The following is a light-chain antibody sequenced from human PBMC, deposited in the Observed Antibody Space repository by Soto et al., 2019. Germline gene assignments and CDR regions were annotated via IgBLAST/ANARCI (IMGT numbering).Light chain of an antibody. CDR1: SSDVGGSKY. Sequence: QSALTQPRSVSGSPGQSVTISCTGTSSDVGGSKYVSWYQQHPGKAPKLMIYDVSKRPSGVPDRFSGSKSGNTASLTISGLQAEDEADYYCCSYGGSYTVMFDGGTKLTVL. J-gene: IGLJ3*02. CDR3: CSYGGSYTVM. CDR2: DVS. V-gene: IGLV2-11*01.